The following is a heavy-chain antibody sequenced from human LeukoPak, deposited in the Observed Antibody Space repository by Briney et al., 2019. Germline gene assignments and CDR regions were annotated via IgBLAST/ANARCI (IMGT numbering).Heavy chain of an antibody. D-gene: IGHD2-15*01. V-gene: IGHV1-18*01. CDR2: ISGYNGNT. CDR3: ARDSASCSGGSCYSLYYYYGMDV. Sequence: GASVKVSCKASGYTFTSYGISWVRQAPGQGLEWMGWISGYNGNTNYAQKLQGRVTMTTDTSTSTAYMELRSLRSDDTAVYYCARDSASCSGGSCYSLYYYYGMDVWGQGTTVTVSS. CDR1: GYTFTSYG. J-gene: IGHJ6*02.